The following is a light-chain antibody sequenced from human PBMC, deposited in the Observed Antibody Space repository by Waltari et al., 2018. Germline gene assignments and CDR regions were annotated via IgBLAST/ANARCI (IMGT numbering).Light chain of an antibody. CDR1: SRDGGSYDP. CDR3: CSYAHSRTL. J-gene: IGLJ2*01. Sequence: QSALTQPASVSGSPRQSITIPRTGTSRDGGSYDPVYWSHQHPVKAPKVMFYEDIKRTSGVSNRFAGSKSGDTASLTLSGLQADAEANYYCCSYAHSRTLFGGGTKLTVL. CDR2: EDI. V-gene: IGLV2-23*01.